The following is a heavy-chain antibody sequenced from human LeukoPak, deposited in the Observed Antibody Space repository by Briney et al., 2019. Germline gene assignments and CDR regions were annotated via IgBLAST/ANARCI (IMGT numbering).Heavy chain of an antibody. Sequence: SETLSLTCTVSGVSFGTYYWSWIRQPPGKGLEWIGYIYYSGSTDYNPSLKSRVTMSLDTSKNQFSLKLSSVTAADTAVYYCVRAVISFGAAVAKGFDCWGQGTLVTVSS. J-gene: IGHJ4*02. D-gene: IGHD3-16*01. CDR3: VRAVISFGAAVAKGFDC. CDR2: IYYSGST. CDR1: GVSFGTYY. V-gene: IGHV4-59*01.